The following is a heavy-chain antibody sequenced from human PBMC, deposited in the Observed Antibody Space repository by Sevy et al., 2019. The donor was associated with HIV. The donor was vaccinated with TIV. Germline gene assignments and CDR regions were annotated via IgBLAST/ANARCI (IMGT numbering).Heavy chain of an antibody. D-gene: IGHD6-19*01. V-gene: IGHV3-30*04. Sequence: GGSLRLSCAASGFTFSSFAMHWVRQAPGKGLDWVTFISYDGTDNYYADSVKGRFTISRDNSKNTLDLQMNSLRPEDTAIYYCARDGVSSGWYRGYYFDNWGQGTRVTVSS. CDR2: ISYDGTDN. J-gene: IGHJ4*02. CDR3: ARDGVSSGWYRGYYFDN. CDR1: GFTFSSFA.